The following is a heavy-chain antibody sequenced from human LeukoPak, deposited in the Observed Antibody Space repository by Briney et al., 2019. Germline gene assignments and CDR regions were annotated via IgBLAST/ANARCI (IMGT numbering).Heavy chain of an antibody. CDR2: ISSSSSYI. CDR1: GFTFSSYS. V-gene: IGHV3-21*01. Sequence: GSLRLSCAASGFTFSSYSMNWVRQAPGKGLEWVSSISSSSSYIYYADSVKGRFTISRDNAKNSLYLQMNSLRAEDTAVYYCARVSGATVTTWLDYFDYWGQGTLVTVSS. D-gene: IGHD4-17*01. CDR3: ARVSGATVTTWLDYFDY. J-gene: IGHJ4*02.